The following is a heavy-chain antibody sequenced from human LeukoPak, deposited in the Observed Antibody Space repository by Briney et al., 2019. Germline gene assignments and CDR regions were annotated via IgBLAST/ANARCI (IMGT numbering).Heavy chain of an antibody. Sequence: GGSLRLSCAASGFTFSRYWMNWVRQAPGKGLEWVANIKQDGSAQNYVDSVKGRFTISRDNAGNSLYLQMNSLRAEDTAVYYCAKGPSDDFWSGYAAFDIWGQGTMVTVSS. J-gene: IGHJ3*02. CDR1: GFTFSRYW. CDR3: AKGPSDDFWSGYAAFDI. D-gene: IGHD3-3*01. CDR2: IKQDGSAQ. V-gene: IGHV3-7*03.